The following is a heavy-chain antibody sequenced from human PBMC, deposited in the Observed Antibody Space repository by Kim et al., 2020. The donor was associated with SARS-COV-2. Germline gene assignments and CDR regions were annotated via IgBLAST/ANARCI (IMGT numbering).Heavy chain of an antibody. CDR3: ARDQGGSYRRNAFDI. D-gene: IGHD1-26*01. CDR2: IYYSGST. J-gene: IGHJ3*02. CDR1: GGSISSGGYY. Sequence: SETLSLTCTVSGGSISSGGYYWSWIRQHPGKGLEWIGYIYYSGSTYYNPSLKSRVTISVDTSKNQFSLKLSSVTAADTAVYYCARDQGGSYRRNAFDIWGQGTMVTVSS. V-gene: IGHV4-31*03.